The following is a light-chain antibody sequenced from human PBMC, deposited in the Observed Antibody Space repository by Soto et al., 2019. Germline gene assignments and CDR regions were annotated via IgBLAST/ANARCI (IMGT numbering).Light chain of an antibody. V-gene: IGLV3-21*02. CDR1: NIGTRT. CDR2: DDS. Sequence: SYELTQPPSESVAPGQTARITCGGNNIGTRTVHWYQQKPGQAPVLVVHDDSDRPSGIPERFSGFNSGNTATLTSTRVEAGDEADYFCQVWDSSSDHYVFGTGTNLTVL. CDR3: QVWDSSSDHYV. J-gene: IGLJ1*01.